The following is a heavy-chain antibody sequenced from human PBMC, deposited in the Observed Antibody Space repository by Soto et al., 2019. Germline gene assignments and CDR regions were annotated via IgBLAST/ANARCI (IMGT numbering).Heavy chain of an antibody. CDR1: GYIVTSFG. Sequence: QVQLVQSGAEVKKPGATVKVSCKASGYIVTSFGINWVRQAPGQGLEWMGCISEYGDSNYSEKLQDRVSLTTDTDTNTAYMELRSLGSDDTGVYYCARGGGAYDVGGQGTKITVSA. J-gene: IGHJ3*01. CDR2: ISEYGDS. V-gene: IGHV1-18*01. CDR3: ARGGGAYDV.